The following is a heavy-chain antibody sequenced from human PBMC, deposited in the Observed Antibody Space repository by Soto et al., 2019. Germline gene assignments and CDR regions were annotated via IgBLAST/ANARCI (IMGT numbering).Heavy chain of an antibody. Sequence: GGSLRLSCAASGFTFSSYEMNWVRQAPGKGLEWVSYISSSGITIYYADSVKGRFTISRDNAKNSLYLQMNSLRAEDTAVYYCARGGVLWFGELYDAFEIWGQGPMVTV. CDR2: ISSSGITI. CDR3: ARGGVLWFGELYDAFEI. CDR1: GFTFSSYE. D-gene: IGHD3-10*01. V-gene: IGHV3-48*03. J-gene: IGHJ3*02.